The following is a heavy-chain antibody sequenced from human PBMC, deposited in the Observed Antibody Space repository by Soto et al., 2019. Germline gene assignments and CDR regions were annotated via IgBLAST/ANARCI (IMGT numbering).Heavy chain of an antibody. CDR1: GFTFSTYH. D-gene: IGHD2-15*01. CDR3: ARGYCGGGGCYLRRDAIDV. CDR2: INPSGSHI. Sequence: EVQLVESGGGLVMPGGSLRLSCAASGFTFSTYHMNWVRQAPGKGLEWVSSINPSGSHIYYADSVRGRFSISRDNSKNSMVLRMNSLRTEDAAVYYCARGYCGGGGCYLRRDAIDVWGPGTMVTVSS. V-gene: IGHV3-21*01. J-gene: IGHJ3*01.